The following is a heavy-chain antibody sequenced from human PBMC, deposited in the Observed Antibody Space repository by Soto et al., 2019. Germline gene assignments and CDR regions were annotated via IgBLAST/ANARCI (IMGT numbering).Heavy chain of an antibody. CDR2: IIPIFGTA. J-gene: IGHJ6*02. CDR3: ARDGASGGSYYYGMDV. V-gene: IGHV1-69*06. CDR1: GGTFSSYA. D-gene: IGHD2-15*01. Sequence: SVKVSCKASGGTFSSYAISWVRQAPGQGLEWMGGIIPIFGTANYAQKFQGRVTITADKSTSTAYMELSSLRSEDTAVYYCARDGASGGSYYYGMDVWGQGTTVTVSS.